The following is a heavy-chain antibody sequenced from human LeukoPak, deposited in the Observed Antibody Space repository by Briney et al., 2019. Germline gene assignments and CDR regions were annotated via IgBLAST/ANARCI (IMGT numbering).Heavy chain of an antibody. CDR1: GYTFTGYY. Sequence: ASVKVSCKASGYTFTGYYMHWVRQAPGQGLEWMGLINPNSGGTNYAQKFQGRVTMTRDTSISTAYMELSRLRSDDTAVYYCARAHCSGGSCYSRLQFDPWGQGTLVTVSS. CDR3: ARAHCSGGSCYSRLQFDP. D-gene: IGHD2-15*01. J-gene: IGHJ5*02. CDR2: INPNSGGT. V-gene: IGHV1-2*06.